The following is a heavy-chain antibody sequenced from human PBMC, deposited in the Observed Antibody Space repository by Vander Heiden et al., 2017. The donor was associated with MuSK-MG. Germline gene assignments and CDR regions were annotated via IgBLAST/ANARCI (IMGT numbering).Heavy chain of an antibody. CDR1: GFTFSDNA. J-gene: IGHJ4*02. CDR2: ISSKAYGGTT. V-gene: IGHV3-49*03. D-gene: IGHD5-12*01. CDR3: TRGWLQWDY. Sequence: EVQLVESGGGLVQPGRSLRPSCTTSGFTFSDNAMSWFRQAPGKGLEWVGFISSKAYGGTTEYAASVKGRFTISIDDSKSIAYLKMNSLRTEDTAGYDCTRGWLQWDYWGQGTLVTVSS.